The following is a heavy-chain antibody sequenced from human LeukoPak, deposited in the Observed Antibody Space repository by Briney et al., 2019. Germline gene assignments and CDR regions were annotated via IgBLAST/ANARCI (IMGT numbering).Heavy chain of an antibody. CDR3: ARANTYDSNYYYGMDV. D-gene: IGHD5-12*01. CDR1: GFTFSSYG. Sequence: GRSLRLSCAASGFTFSSYGMHWVRQAPGKGLEWVAVIWYDGSNKYYADSVKGRFTISRDNSKNTLYLQMNSLRAEDTAVYYCARANTYDSNYYYGMDVWGQGTTDTVSS. CDR2: IWYDGSNK. V-gene: IGHV3-33*01. J-gene: IGHJ6*02.